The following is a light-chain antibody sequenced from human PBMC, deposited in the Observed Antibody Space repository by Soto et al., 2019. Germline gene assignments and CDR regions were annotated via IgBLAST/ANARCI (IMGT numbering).Light chain of an antibody. CDR1: QSIKNY. J-gene: IGKJ2*01. CDR2: AAS. CDR3: QQYGGSPRT. Sequence: EIVLTQSPGTLSLSPGERATLSCRASQSIKNYLAWYQQRPGQSPRLLIYAASSRATGVPDRFSGGGSATDFTFTVSRLEPEDFAVYYCQQYGGSPRTFGQGTKLEIK. V-gene: IGKV3-20*01.